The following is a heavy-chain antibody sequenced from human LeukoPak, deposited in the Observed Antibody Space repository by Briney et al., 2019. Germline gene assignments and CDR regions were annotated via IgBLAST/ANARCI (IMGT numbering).Heavy chain of an antibody. D-gene: IGHD3-22*01. CDR2: IYYSGST. CDR1: GGSISSGGYY. J-gene: IGHJ3*02. CDR3: ARDRIQYYYDSSGYYFDAFDI. V-gene: IGHV4-31*03. Sequence: PSQTLSLTCTVSGGSISSGGYYWSWIHQHPGKGLEWIGYIYYSGSTYYNPSLKSRVTISVDTSKNQFSLKLSSVTAADTAVYYCARDRIQYYYDSSGYYFDAFDIWGQGTMVTVSS.